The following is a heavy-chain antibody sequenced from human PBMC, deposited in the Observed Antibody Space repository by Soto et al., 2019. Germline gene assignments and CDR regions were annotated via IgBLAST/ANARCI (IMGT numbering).Heavy chain of an antibody. J-gene: IGHJ6*02. V-gene: IGHV1-2*04. CDR2: INPNSGGT. CDR3: AREGYDILNGYSTDYYYYGMDV. D-gene: IGHD3-9*01. Sequence: ASVKVSCKASGYTFTGYYMHWVRQAPGQGLEWMGWINPNSGGTNYAQKFQGWVTMTRDTSISTAYMELSRLRSDDTAVYYCAREGYDILNGYSTDYYYYGMDVWGQGTTVTVSS. CDR1: GYTFTGYY.